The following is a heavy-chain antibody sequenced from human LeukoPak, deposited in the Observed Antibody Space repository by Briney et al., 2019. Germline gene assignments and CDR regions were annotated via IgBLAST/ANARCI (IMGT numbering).Heavy chain of an antibody. CDR3: ARRAGGIAAAGTRPFDY. V-gene: IGHV4-59*08. CDR1: GGSISSYY. CDR2: IYYSGST. J-gene: IGHJ4*02. Sequence: SETLSLTCTVSGGSISSYYWSWIRQPPGKGLEWIGYIYYSGSTNYNPSLKSRVTISVDTSKNQFSLKLSSVTAADTAVYYCARRAGGIAAAGTRPFDYWGQGTLVTVSS. D-gene: IGHD6-13*01.